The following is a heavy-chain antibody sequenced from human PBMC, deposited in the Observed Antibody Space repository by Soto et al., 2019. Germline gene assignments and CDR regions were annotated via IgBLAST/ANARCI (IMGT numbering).Heavy chain of an antibody. CDR3: ARAPSSSWYYYYGMDA. CDR1: GFTFSSYG. V-gene: IGHV3-30*19. CDR2: ISYDGSNK. J-gene: IGHJ6*02. D-gene: IGHD6-13*01. Sequence: GGSLRLSCAASGFTFSSYGMHCVRQAPGKGLEWVAVISYDGSNKYYTDYVKGRFTISRDNSKNTLYLQMNSLRTEDTAVYYCARAPSSSWYYYYGMDAWGQGTTVTVSS.